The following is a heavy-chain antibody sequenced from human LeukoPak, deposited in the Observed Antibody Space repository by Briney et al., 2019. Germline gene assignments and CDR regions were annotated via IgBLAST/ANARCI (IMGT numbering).Heavy chain of an antibody. D-gene: IGHD5-12*01. CDR3: ARHGGYSGYDYRFDY. CDR1: GXSISSYY. CDR2: IYYSGST. J-gene: IGHJ4*02. Sequence: SETLSLTCTVSGXSISSYYWSWIRQPPGKGLEWVGYIYYSGSTNYNPSLKSRVTISVDTSKNQFSLKLSSVTAADTAVYYCARHGGYSGYDYRFDYWGQGTLVTVSS. V-gene: IGHV4-59*08.